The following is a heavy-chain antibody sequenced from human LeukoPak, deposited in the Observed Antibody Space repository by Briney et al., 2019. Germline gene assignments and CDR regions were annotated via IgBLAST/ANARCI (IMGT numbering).Heavy chain of an antibody. J-gene: IGHJ4*02. V-gene: IGHV4-39*02. Sequence: SETLSLTCTVSGGSISSSSYYWGWIRQPPGKGLEWIGSIYYSGSTYYNPSLKSRVTISVDTSKNQFSLKLSSVTAADTAVYYCTRDGIRVLDYWGQGTLVTVSS. CDR1: GGSISSSSYY. CDR3: TRDGIRVLDY. D-gene: IGHD1-1*01. CDR2: IYYSGST.